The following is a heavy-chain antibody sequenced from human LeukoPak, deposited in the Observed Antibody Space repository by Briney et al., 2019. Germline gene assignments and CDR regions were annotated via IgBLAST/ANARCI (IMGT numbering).Heavy chain of an antibody. Sequence: GGSLRLSRAASRFTLSIYGMHCVRQAPGKGLEWVAVIWYDGNNKYYADFVRGRFTISRDNSRNTLYLQMNSLSAEDTAVYNCARDRGSREDGMDVWGQGTTVTVSS. CDR2: IWYDGNNK. CDR3: ARDRGSREDGMDV. J-gene: IGHJ6*02. CDR1: RFTLSIYG. V-gene: IGHV3-33*01. D-gene: IGHD1-26*01.